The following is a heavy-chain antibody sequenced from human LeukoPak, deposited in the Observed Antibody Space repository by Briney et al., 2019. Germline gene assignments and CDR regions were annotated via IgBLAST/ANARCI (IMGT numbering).Heavy chain of an antibody. V-gene: IGHV4-59*01. CDR3: ARTTAGAYYYYYYMDV. CDR1: GGSISSYY. Sequence: PSETLSLTCTVSGGSISSYYWSWIRQPPGKGLEWIGYIYYSGSTNYNPSLKSRVTISVDMSKNQFSLKLSSVTAADTAVYYCARTTAGAYYYYYYMDVWGKGTTVTVSS. CDR2: IYYSGST. D-gene: IGHD4-11*01. J-gene: IGHJ6*03.